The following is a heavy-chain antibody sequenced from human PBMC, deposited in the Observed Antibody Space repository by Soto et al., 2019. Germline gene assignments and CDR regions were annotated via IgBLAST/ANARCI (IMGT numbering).Heavy chain of an antibody. CDR2: IYAGGST. CDR1: GFTVSNSY. Sequence: EVQLVESGGGLVQPGGSLRLSCEASGFTVSNSYIGWFRQVPGKGLEWVSVIYAGGSTYYADSVKGRFTISIDNSKNTLSLQMNSLRAEDTAVYYCARDVGVWDRGTTVTVSS. J-gene: IGHJ6*04. CDR3: ARDVGV. V-gene: IGHV3-66*01.